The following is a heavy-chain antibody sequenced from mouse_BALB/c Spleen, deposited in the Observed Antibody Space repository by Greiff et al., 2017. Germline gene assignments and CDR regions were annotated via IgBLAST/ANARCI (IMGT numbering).Heavy chain of an antibody. V-gene: IGHV6-6*02. CDR2: IRLKSNNYAT. J-gene: IGHJ4*01. CDR1: GFTFSNYW. CDR3: TCGSSYAMDY. Sequence: EVQLVESGGGLVQPGGSMKLSCVASGFTFSNYWMNWVRQYPEKGLEWVAEIRLKSNNYATHYAESVKGRFTISRDDSKSSVYLQMNNVRAEDTGIYYCTCGSSYAMDYWGQGTSVTVSS. D-gene: IGHD1-1*01.